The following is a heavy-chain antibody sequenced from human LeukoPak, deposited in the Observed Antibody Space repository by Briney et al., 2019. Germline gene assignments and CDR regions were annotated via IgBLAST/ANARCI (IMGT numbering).Heavy chain of an antibody. CDR3: AREVPYDSSGYFDY. CDR1: GGSISSYS. Sequence: PSETLSLTCTVSGGSISSYSWSWIRQPPGKGLEWIGHIYYSGSTNYNPSLKSRVTISVDTSKNQFSLKLSSVTAADTAVYYCAREVPYDSSGYFDYWGQGTLVTVSS. D-gene: IGHD3-22*01. CDR2: IYYSGST. V-gene: IGHV4-59*01. J-gene: IGHJ4*02.